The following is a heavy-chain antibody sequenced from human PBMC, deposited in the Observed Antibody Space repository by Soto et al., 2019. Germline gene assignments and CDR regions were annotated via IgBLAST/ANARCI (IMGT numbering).Heavy chain of an antibody. Sequence: GPLRRSCAASGCTVSSNYMSWVRQAPGKGLEWVSVIYSCGNTYYSDSVKGLFTISRDNAKNSVYLQMNTLRVEDTDVYYCAREDSIIIPAVSDFWGQGTQVTVYS. CDR2: IYSCGNT. D-gene: IGHD2-2*01. J-gene: IGHJ4*02. V-gene: IGHV3-66*01. CDR1: GCTVSSNY. CDR3: AREDSIIIPAVSDF.